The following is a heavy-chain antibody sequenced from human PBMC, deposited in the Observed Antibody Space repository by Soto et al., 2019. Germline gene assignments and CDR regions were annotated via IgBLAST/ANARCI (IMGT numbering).Heavy chain of an antibody. Sequence: QVQLQESAPELVKPPGPLPLPCPSSGASLGIYTWSWIRQPQGKGLEWIGYIYYSGSTNYNPSLKSRVTISVDTSKNQFSLKLSSVTAADTAVYYCARTLFGWGIWFDPWGQGTLVTVSS. CDR2: IYYSGST. CDR3: ARTLFGWGIWFDP. CDR1: GASLGIYT. D-gene: IGHD3-10*02. V-gene: IGHV4-59*01. J-gene: IGHJ5*02.